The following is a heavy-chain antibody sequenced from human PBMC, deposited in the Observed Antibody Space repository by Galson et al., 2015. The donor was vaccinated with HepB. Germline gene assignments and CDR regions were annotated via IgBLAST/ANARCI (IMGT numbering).Heavy chain of an antibody. CDR2: IPYDGSNK. CDR1: GFTFSSYA. CDR3: ARDSPHCSSTSCSPSDDY. D-gene: IGHD2-2*01. Sequence: SLRLSCAASGFTFSSYAMHWVRQAPGKGLEWVAVIPYDGSNKYYADSVKGRFTISRDNSKNTLYLQMNSLRAEDTAVYYCARDSPHCSSTSCSPSDDYWGQGTLVTVSS. V-gene: IGHV3-30-3*01. J-gene: IGHJ4*02.